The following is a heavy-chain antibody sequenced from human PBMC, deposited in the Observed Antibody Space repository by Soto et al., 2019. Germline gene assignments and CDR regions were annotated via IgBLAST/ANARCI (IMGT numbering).Heavy chain of an antibody. Sequence: LSLTCTVSNDSVLTSIYYWAWIRQPPGKGLEWIGTVYYTGTTYYNPSLQSRVTISIDTSKNQFSLNLDSVTAADTAVYYCARNWNLALVPAAYFDSWGQGTMVTVSS. CDR2: VYYTGTT. CDR1: NDSVLTSIYY. CDR3: ARNWNLALVPAAYFDS. J-gene: IGHJ4*02. D-gene: IGHD2-2*01. V-gene: IGHV4-39*01.